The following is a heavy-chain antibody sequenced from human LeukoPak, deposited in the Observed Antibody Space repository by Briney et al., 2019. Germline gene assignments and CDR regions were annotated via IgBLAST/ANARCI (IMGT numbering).Heavy chain of an antibody. Sequence: GGSLRLSCAASGFIFSNYGMHWVRQAPGKGLEWVAFIRYDGSDAFYADSVKGRFTISRDNSKNTVYLQMNRLTTEDTAVYYCAKGDPNYYGSGSYSEWNYWGQGTLVTVSS. CDR1: GFIFSNYG. CDR3: AKGDPNYYGSGSYSEWNY. CDR2: IRYDGSDA. D-gene: IGHD3-10*01. V-gene: IGHV3-30*02. J-gene: IGHJ4*02.